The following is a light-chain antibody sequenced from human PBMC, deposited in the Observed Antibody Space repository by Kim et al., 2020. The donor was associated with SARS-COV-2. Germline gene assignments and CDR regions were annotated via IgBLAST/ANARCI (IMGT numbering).Light chain of an antibody. J-gene: IGLJ2*01. CDR2: DVS. CDR3: SSYTSSSTYVL. CDR1: SSDVGGYTN. Sequence: QSITISCTGTSSDVGGYTNVSWYQQHPGKAPKLMIYDVSDRSSGVSNRFSGSKSGNTASLTISGLQAEDEADYYCSSYTSSSTYVLFGGGTQLTVL. V-gene: IGLV2-14*03.